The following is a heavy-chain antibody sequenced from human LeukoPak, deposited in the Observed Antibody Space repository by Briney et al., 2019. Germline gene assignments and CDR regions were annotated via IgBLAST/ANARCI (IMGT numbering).Heavy chain of an antibody. CDR2: INPNSGGT. V-gene: IGHV1-2*02. CDR1: GYTFTSYY. Sequence: ASVKVSCKASGYTFTSYYMHWVRQAPGQGLEWMGWINPNSGGTNYAQKFQGRVTMTRDTSISTAYMELSRLRSDDTAVYYCARLTYYDFWSGYNYAFDIWGQGTMVTVSS. CDR3: ARLTYYDFWSGYNYAFDI. J-gene: IGHJ3*02. D-gene: IGHD3-3*01.